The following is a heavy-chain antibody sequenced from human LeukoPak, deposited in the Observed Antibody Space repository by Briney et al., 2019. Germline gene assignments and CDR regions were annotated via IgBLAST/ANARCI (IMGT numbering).Heavy chain of an antibody. Sequence: SIYYSGSTYYNPSLKSRLTISVDTSKNQFSLKLSSVTAADTAVYYCARTEWDSLYYFDYWGQGTLVTVSS. CDR3: ARTEWDSLYYFDY. D-gene: IGHD1-26*01. J-gene: IGHJ4*02. V-gene: IGHV4-39*01. CDR2: IYYSGST.